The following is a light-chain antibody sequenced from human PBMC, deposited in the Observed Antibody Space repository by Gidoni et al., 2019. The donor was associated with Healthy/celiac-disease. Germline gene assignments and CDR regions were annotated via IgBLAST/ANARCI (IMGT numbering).Light chain of an antibody. J-gene: IGKJ2*03. Sequence: ELLMTQSPATLSVSPGVSATLTCRASQSVRSNLAWYQQKPGQAPRLLIYCASTRATGIPARFSGSGSGTEFTLTISRLQSEDFAVYYCQQYNNWPPGFGQGTKLEIK. V-gene: IGKV3-15*01. CDR2: CAS. CDR1: QSVRSN. CDR3: QQYNNWPPG.